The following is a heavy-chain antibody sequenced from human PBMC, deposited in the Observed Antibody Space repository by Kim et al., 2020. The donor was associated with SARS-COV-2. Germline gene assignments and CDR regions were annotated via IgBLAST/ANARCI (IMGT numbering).Heavy chain of an antibody. D-gene: IGHD1-26*01. CDR1: GYTFTSYG. J-gene: IGHJ4*02. CDR2: ISAYNGNT. V-gene: IGHV1-18*04. Sequence: ASVKVSCKASGYTFTSYGISWVRQAPGQGLEWMGWISAYNGNTNYAQKLQGRVTMTTDTSTSTAYMELRSLRSDDTAVYYCARDPGIHVDAIFDYWGQGTLVTVSS. CDR3: ARDPGIHVDAIFDY.